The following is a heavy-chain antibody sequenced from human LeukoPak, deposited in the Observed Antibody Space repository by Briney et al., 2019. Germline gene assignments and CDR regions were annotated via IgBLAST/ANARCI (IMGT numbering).Heavy chain of an antibody. CDR3: ARVAAGNWFDP. D-gene: IGHD2-15*01. CDR2: IDPSDSYT. Sequence: LGESLKISCKGSGYSFTSYWIGWVRQMPGKGLEWMGRIDPSDSYTNYSPSFQGHVTISADKSISTAYLQWSSLKAPHTAMYYCARVAAGNWFDPWGQGTLVTVSS. V-gene: IGHV5-10-1*01. CDR1: GYSFTSYW. J-gene: IGHJ5*02.